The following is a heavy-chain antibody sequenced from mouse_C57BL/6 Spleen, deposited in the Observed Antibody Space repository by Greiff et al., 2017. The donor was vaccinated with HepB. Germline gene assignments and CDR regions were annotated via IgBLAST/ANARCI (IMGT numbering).Heavy chain of an antibody. J-gene: IGHJ2*01. CDR3: ARSGLDGSSYDY. D-gene: IGHD1-1*01. Sequence: QVQLQQSGAELAKPGASVKLSCKASGYTFTSYWMHWVKQRPGQGLEWIGYINPSSGYTKYNQKFKDKATLTADKSSSTAYMELRSLTSEDSAVYFCARSGLDGSSYDYWGQGTTLTVSS. CDR1: GYTFTSYW. CDR2: INPSSGYT. V-gene: IGHV1-7*01.